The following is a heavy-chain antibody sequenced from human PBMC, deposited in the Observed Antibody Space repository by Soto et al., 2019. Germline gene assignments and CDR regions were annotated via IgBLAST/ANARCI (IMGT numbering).Heavy chain of an antibody. Sequence: QVQLQESGPGLVKPSQTLSLTCNVSGGSISSGESYWIWIRQHPGKGLEWIGYIYDRGATYYNPSLKSRVSISVDISKNQFSLRLSSVTAADTAVYYCARDYHVSGTWLGVDVWGQGTTVTVSS. D-gene: IGHD3-10*01. J-gene: IGHJ6*02. CDR1: GGSISSGESY. V-gene: IGHV4-31*03. CDR2: IYDRGAT. CDR3: ARDYHVSGTWLGVDV.